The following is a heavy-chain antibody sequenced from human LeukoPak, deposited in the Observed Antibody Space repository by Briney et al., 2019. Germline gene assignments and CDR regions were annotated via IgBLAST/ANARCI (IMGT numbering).Heavy chain of an antibody. CDR3: ARDQYYDSKGWFDP. J-gene: IGHJ5*02. CDR1: GYRSNSYG. D-gene: IGHD3-22*01. CDR2: ISAHHGQT. Sequence: EASVKVSCKTSGYRSNSYGITWVRQVAGQGLEWMGWISAHHGQTEYAPKLQDRVTMTTDTSTSTAYMELRSLRSDDTAVYYCARDQYYDSKGWFDPWGQGTLVTVSS. V-gene: IGHV1-18*01.